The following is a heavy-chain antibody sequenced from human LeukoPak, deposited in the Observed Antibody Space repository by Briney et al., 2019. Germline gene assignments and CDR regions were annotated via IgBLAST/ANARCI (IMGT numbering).Heavy chain of an antibody. CDR3: ARQPSIAAAGTSWFDP. V-gene: IGHV1-2*02. CDR1: GGTFSSYA. Sequence: ASVKVSCKASGGTFSSYAISWVRQAPGQGLEWMGWINPNSGGTNYAQKFQGRVTMTRDTSISTAYMELSRLRSDDTAVYYCARQPSIAAAGTSWFDPWGQGTLVTVSS. D-gene: IGHD6-13*01. J-gene: IGHJ5*02. CDR2: INPNSGGT.